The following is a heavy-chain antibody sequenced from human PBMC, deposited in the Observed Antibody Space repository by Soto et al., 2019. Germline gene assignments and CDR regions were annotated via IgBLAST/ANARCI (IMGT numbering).Heavy chain of an antibody. D-gene: IGHD5-12*01. CDR3: ARVGQLIVATIENYYYYMDV. V-gene: IGHV3-48*01. CDR2: ISSSSSTI. Sequence: GGSLRLSCAASGFTFSSYSMNWVRQAPGKGLEWVSYISSSSSTIYYADSVKGRFTISRDNAKNSLYLQMNSLRAEDTAVYYCARVGQLIVATIENYYYYMDVWGKGTTVTVSS. J-gene: IGHJ6*03. CDR1: GFTFSSYS.